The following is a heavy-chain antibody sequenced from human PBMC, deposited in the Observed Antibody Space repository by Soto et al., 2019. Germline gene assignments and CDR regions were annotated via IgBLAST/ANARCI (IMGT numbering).Heavy chain of an antibody. V-gene: IGHV4-39*07. CDR3: ARGGSWSSDYYYGMDV. CDR1: GGSISSSSYY. D-gene: IGHD6-13*01. J-gene: IGHJ6*02. Sequence: SETLSLTCTVSGGSISSSSYYWGWIRQPPGKGLEWIGSIYYSGSTYYNPSLKSRVTISVDTSKNQFSLKLSSVTAADTAVYYCARGGSWSSDYYYGMDVWGQGTTVTVSS. CDR2: IYYSGST.